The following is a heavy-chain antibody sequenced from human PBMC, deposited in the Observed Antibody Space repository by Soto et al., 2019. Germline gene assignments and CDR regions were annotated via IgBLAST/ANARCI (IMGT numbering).Heavy chain of an antibody. J-gene: IGHJ4*02. CDR3: ARDQDTYGQAVFAS. CDR1: GFTLSSRW. V-gene: IGHV3-74*01. D-gene: IGHD2-15*01. CDR2: IKTDGTST. Sequence: EVQLVESGGGLVQPGGSLRLSCAASGFTLSSRWMHWVRQAPGKGLVWVSRIKTDGTSTSYADSVKGRFTISRDNANNTLYLQRNSLRAEDTGMYYCARDQDTYGQAVFASWGQGPLATVPS.